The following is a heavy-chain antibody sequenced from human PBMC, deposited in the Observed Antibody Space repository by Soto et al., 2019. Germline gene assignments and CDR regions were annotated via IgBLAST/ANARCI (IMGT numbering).Heavy chain of an antibody. CDR1: GFTFSSYG. CDR3: ARELLEYFDY. Sequence: QVQLVESGGGVVQPGRSLRLSCAASGFTFSSYGMHWVRQAPGKGLEWVAVIWYDGSTKYYADSVKGRFTISRDNSKNTLYLQMNSLRAEDTAVYYCARELLEYFDYWGQGTLVTVSS. V-gene: IGHV3-33*01. CDR2: IWYDGSTK. J-gene: IGHJ4*02. D-gene: IGHD1-1*01.